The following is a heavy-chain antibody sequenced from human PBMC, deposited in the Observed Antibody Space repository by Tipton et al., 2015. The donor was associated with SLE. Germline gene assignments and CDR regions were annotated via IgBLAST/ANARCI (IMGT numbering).Heavy chain of an antibody. Sequence: SLRLSCAASGFTFSSYAMSWVRQAPGKGLEWVSAISGSGGSTYYADSVKGRFTISRDNSKNTLYLQMNSLRADDTGVYYCARDGEPDFDYWGQGTLVTVSS. J-gene: IGHJ4*02. D-gene: IGHD1-14*01. V-gene: IGHV3-23*01. CDR3: ARDGEPDFDY. CDR1: GFTFSSYA. CDR2: ISGSGGST.